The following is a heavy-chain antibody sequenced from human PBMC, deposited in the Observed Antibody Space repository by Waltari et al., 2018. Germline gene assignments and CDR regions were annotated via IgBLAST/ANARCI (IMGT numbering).Heavy chain of an antibody. CDR3: ASVGLYSSSSHY. J-gene: IGHJ4*02. Sequence: QVQLQESGPGLVKPSETLSLTCTVSGGSISSHYWSWIRQPPGKGLEWIGYIYYSGSTTYTPPLNSRVTVSVDTSKNPFSLKLSSVTAADTAVYYCASVGLYSSSSHYWGQGTLVTVSS. D-gene: IGHD6-6*01. CDR2: IYYSGST. CDR1: GGSISSHY. V-gene: IGHV4-59*11.